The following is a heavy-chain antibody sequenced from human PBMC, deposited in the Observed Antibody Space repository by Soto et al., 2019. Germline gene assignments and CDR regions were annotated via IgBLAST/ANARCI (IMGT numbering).Heavy chain of an antibody. D-gene: IGHD3-22*01. CDR2: IYKSGST. V-gene: IGHV4-31*03. Sequence: NPSETLSLTCTVSNGSISTGAYFWSWFRHHPGKGLEWIAYIYKSGSTYYNPSLKSRVTISVDTSKNQFYLNLRSVTAADTAIYYCARESDYYDSSGSSFDYWGQGTQVTVSS. J-gene: IGHJ4*02. CDR3: ARESDYYDSSGSSFDY. CDR1: NGSISTGAYF.